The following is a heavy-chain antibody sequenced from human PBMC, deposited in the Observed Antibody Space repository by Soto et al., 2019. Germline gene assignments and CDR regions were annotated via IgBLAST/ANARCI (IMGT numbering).Heavy chain of an antibody. Sequence: GGSLRLSCAASGFTFSSYAMSWVRQAPGKGLEWVSAISGSGGNTYCADSVKGRFTISRDNSKNTLYLQMNSLRAEDTAVYYCANPVPSGSGSYYLEWFDPWGQGTLVTVSS. D-gene: IGHD3-10*01. V-gene: IGHV3-23*01. CDR3: ANPVPSGSGSYYLEWFDP. J-gene: IGHJ5*02. CDR2: ISGSGGNT. CDR1: GFTFSSYA.